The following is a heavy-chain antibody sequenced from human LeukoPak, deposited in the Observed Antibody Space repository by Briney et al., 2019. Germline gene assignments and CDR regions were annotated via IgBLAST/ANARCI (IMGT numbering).Heavy chain of an antibody. CDR3: TTPLVAGHKYNWFDP. J-gene: IGHJ5*02. CDR1: GFTFSNAW. D-gene: IGHD6-19*01. V-gene: IGHV3-15*01. CDR2: IKSKTDGGTT. Sequence: GGSLRLSCAASGFTFSNAWMSWVRQAPGKGLEWVGRIKSKTDGGTTDYAAPVKGRFTISRDDSKNTLYLQMNSLKTEDTAVYYCTTPLVAGHKYNWFDPWGQGTLVTVSS.